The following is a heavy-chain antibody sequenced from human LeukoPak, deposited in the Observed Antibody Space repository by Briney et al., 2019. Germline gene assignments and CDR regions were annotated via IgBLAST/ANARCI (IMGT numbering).Heavy chain of an antibody. V-gene: IGHV1-18*01. CDR3: ARALGSSWTPSWFDP. J-gene: IGHJ5*02. CDR2: ITVYNGNT. D-gene: IGHD6-13*01. Sequence: ASVTVSCTASGYTFTSHGIIWVRQAPGQRLEWLGWITVYNGNTHYAQKFQGRVTMTTDTSTSTAYMELRSLRSDDTAVYYCARALGSSWTPSWFDPWGLGTLVTVSS. CDR1: GYTFTSHG.